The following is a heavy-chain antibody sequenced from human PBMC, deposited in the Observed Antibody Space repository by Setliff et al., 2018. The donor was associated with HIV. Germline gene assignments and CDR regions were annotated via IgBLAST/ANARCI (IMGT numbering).Heavy chain of an antibody. CDR1: GFSLTTTQVG. J-gene: IGHJ3*01. Sequence: SGPTLVNPTQTLTLTCTFSGFSLTTTQVGVGWIRQPPGKALEWLALIYWDNDKRYSPSLKSRLTITKDTSNNQVVLTMTNMDPVDTATYYCAHRVHYSDAWQGGSFDVWGQGTMVTVSS. CDR2: IYWDNDK. D-gene: IGHD2-15*01. V-gene: IGHV2-5*02. CDR3: AHRVHYSDAWQGGSFDV.